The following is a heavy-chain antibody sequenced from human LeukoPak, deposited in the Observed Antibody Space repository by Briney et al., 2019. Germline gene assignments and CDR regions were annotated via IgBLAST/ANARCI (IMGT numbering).Heavy chain of an antibody. CDR3: ARASSSSWRYFDY. J-gene: IGHJ4*02. D-gene: IGHD6-13*01. CDR1: GGSISSYY. V-gene: IGHV4-59*01. Sequence: PSETLSPACTVPGGSISSYYWSWIRQPPGKGLEWIGYIYYSGSTNYTPSLKSRVTISVDTSKNQFSLKLSSVTAADTAVYYCARASSSSWRYFDYWGQGTLVTLSS. CDR2: IYYSGST.